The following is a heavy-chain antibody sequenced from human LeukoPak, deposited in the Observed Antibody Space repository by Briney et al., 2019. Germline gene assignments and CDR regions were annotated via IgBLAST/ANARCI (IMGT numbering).Heavy chain of an antibody. CDR1: GGSISGGSYY. Sequence: SETLSLTCTVSGGSISGGSYYWSWIRQPPGKGLEWIGYIYYSGSTYYNPSLKSRVTISVDTSKNQFSLKLSSVTAADTAVYYCARDHAISRYCSSTSCYGLDYWGQGTLVTVSS. CDR3: ARDHAISRYCSSTSCYGLDY. V-gene: IGHV4-30-4*01. CDR2: IYYSGST. J-gene: IGHJ4*02. D-gene: IGHD2-2*01.